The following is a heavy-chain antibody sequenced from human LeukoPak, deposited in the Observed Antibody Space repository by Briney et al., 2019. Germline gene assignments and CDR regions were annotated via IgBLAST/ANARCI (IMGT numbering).Heavy chain of an antibody. CDR3: ARVGSGYSYGYVHDY. CDR1: GYSISSGYY. D-gene: IGHD5-18*01. V-gene: IGHV4-38-2*02. Sequence: SETLSLTCTVSGYSISSGYYWGWIRQPPGKGLEWIGYIYYSGSTNYNPSLKSRVTISVDTSKNQFSLKLSSVTAADTAVYYCARVGSGYSYGYVHDYWGQGTLVTVSS. J-gene: IGHJ4*02. CDR2: IYYSGST.